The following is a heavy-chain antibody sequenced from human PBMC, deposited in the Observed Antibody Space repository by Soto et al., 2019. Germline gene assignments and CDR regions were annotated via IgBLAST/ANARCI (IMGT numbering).Heavy chain of an antibody. V-gene: IGHV1-69*12. CDR2: IIPIFGTA. D-gene: IGHD2-15*01. Sequence: QVQLVQSGAEVKKPGSSVNVSCKASGGTFSSYAISWVRQAPGQGLEWMGGIIPIFGTANYAQKSQGRVTITADDSTSTAYMELSSLSSEDTAVYFCARVPPSYGGSDYWGQGTLVTVSS. J-gene: IGHJ4*02. CDR1: GGTFSSYA. CDR3: ARVPPSYGGSDY.